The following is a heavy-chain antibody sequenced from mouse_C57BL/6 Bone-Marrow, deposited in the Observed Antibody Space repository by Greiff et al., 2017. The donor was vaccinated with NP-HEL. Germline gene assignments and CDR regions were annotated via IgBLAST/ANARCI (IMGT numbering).Heavy chain of an antibody. CDR3: ARGWLLIDY. CDR1: GYTFTSYG. V-gene: IGHV1-81*01. J-gene: IGHJ2*01. D-gene: IGHD2-3*01. CDR2: IYPRSGNT. Sequence: VKVVESGAELARPGASVKLSCKASGYTFTSYGISWVKQRPGQGLEWIGEIYPRSGNTYYNEKFKGKATLTADKSSSTAYMELRSLTSEDSAVYFCARGWLLIDYWGQGTTLTVSS.